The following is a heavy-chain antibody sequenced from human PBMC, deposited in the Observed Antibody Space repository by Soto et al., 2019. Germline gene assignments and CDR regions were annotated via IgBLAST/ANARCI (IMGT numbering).Heavy chain of an antibody. Sequence: SETLSLTCTVSGGSVSSNSYSWGWIRQSPGKGLEWIGTIYSSENTYYNPSLVSRVTISVDTSMNEFSLRLSSVTAADTAVYYCARHGTYYYGSGSHPHYYYYGMDVWGKGTTVTVSS. CDR1: GGSVSSNSYS. D-gene: IGHD3-10*01. CDR2: IYSSENT. V-gene: IGHV4-39*01. CDR3: ARHGTYYYGSGSHPHYYYYGMDV. J-gene: IGHJ6*04.